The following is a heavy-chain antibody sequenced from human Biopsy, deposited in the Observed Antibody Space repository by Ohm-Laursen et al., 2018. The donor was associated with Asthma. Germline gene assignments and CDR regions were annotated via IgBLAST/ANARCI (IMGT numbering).Heavy chain of an antibody. Sequence: SQTLSLTCAVSGGSISGFYWSWIRQPPGKGLEWIGYIYYTGTTNYNPSLKSRVSISVDTSKDQFSLKLPSVTAADTAVYYCARDFGGWYYFDNWGQGSLVTVSS. J-gene: IGHJ4*02. D-gene: IGHD3-3*01. CDR2: IYYTGTT. CDR3: ARDFGGWYYFDN. CDR1: GGSISGFY. V-gene: IGHV4-59*01.